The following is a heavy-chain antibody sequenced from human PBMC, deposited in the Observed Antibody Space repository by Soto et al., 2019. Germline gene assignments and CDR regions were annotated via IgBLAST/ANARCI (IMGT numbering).Heavy chain of an antibody. CDR1: GFTFSSYS. V-gene: IGHV3-21*01. CDR2: ISSSSSYI. J-gene: IGHJ4*02. Sequence: EVQLVESGGGLVKPGGSLRRSCAASGFTFSSYSMNWVRQAPGKGLGWVSSISSSSSYIYYADSVKGRFTISRDNAKNSLYLQMTSLRAEDTAVYYCARDQPGYSYGYGLGYWGQGTLVTVSS. CDR3: ARDQPGYSYGYGLGY. D-gene: IGHD5-18*01.